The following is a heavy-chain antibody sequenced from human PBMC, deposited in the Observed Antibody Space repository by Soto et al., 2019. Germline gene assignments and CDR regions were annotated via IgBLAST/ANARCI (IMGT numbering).Heavy chain of an antibody. CDR1: GYTLSGVG. D-gene: IGHD3-22*01. J-gene: IGHJ6*02. Sequence: AASVKVGCKGAGYTLSGVGVSGGRQAAGQWLGWVGGISPIFGRANYAQNLQGRITITADKSTSTAYMELSSLRSEDTAVYYCASGRTYYYDSSGGYYYYYGMDVWGQGTTLTVPS. V-gene: IGHV1-69*06. CDR2: ISPIFGRA. CDR3: ASGRTYYYDSSGGYYYYYGMDV.